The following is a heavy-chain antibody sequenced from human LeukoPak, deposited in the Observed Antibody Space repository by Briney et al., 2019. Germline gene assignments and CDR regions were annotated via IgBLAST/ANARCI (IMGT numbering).Heavy chain of an antibody. J-gene: IGHJ4*02. Sequence: PSETLSLTCTVSVASISGSGYYWGWIRQPPGKGLEWIGNIYDSGSTYYNASLQSRVTISIDTSKNQFSLRLSSVTAADTAMYYCAKSGGYGLIDYWGQGTLVTVSS. CDR1: VASISGSGYY. CDR3: AKSGGYGLIDY. V-gene: IGHV4-39*01. CDR2: IYDSGST. D-gene: IGHD1-26*01.